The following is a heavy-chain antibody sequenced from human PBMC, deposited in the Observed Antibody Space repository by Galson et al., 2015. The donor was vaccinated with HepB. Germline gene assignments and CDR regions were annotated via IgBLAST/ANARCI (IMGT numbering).Heavy chain of an antibody. D-gene: IGHD4-11*01. Sequence: SLRLSCAASGFTFSSYGMHWVRQAPGKGLEWVAVISYDGSNKYYADSVKGRFTISRDNSKNTLYLQMNSLRAEDTAVYYCAKFHHDYSNYVDYWGQGTLVTVSS. CDR2: ISYDGSNK. J-gene: IGHJ4*02. CDR1: GFTFSSYG. CDR3: AKFHHDYSNYVDY. V-gene: IGHV3-30*18.